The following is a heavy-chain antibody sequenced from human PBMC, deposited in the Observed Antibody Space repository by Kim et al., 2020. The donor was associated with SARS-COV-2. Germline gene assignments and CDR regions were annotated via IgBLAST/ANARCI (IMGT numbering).Heavy chain of an antibody. CDR3: AREPLVYSSGWYSDY. J-gene: IGHJ4*02. Sequence: PALKSRVTISVDTAKNQFSLKLSSVTAAATAVYYCAREPLVYSSGWYSDYWGQGTLVTVSS. V-gene: IGHV4-39*02. D-gene: IGHD6-19*01.